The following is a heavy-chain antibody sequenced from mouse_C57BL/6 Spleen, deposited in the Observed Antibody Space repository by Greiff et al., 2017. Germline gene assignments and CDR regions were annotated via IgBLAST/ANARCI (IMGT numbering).Heavy chain of an antibody. V-gene: IGHV3-6*01. CDR3: ARDDYPGYFDY. CDR1: GYSITSGYY. CDR2: ISYDGSN. J-gene: IGHJ2*01. D-gene: IGHD2-4*01. Sequence: EVQLQESGPGLVKPSQSLSLTCSVTGYSITSGYYWNWIRQFPGNKLEWMGNISYDGSNNYNPYLKNRISITRDTSKNQFFLKLNSVTTEDTATYYCARDDYPGYFDYWGQGTTLTVSS.